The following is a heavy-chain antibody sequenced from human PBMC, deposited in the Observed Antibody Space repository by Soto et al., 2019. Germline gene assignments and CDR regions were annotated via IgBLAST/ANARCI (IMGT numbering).Heavy chain of an antibody. CDR3: ARDTNKIDGGYYYYYGMDV. V-gene: IGHV4-34*01. D-gene: IGHD3-22*01. J-gene: IGHJ6*02. CDR1: RGSFSGYY. CDR2: IYHSGST. Sequence: SESLSLTCAVYRGSFSGYYWSWVRQPPGKGLEWIGEIYHSGSTNYNPSHKSRVTISVDKSKNQFSLKLSSVIAADTAVYYCARDTNKIDGGYYYYYGMDVWGQGTTVTVSS.